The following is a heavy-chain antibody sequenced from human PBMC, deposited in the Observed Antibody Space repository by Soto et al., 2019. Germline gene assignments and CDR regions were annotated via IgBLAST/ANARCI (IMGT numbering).Heavy chain of an antibody. J-gene: IGHJ4*02. CDR1: GFTFSSYG. D-gene: IGHD4-17*01. CDR2: ISYDGSNK. V-gene: IGHV3-30*18. Sequence: QVQLVESGGGVVQPGRSLRLSCAASGFTFSSYGMHWVRQAPGKGLEWVAVISYDGSNKYYADSVKGRFTISRDNSKNSLYLQMNSLRAEDTAVYYCAKQGYGDSSFDYGGQGTLVTVSS. CDR3: AKQGYGDSSFDY.